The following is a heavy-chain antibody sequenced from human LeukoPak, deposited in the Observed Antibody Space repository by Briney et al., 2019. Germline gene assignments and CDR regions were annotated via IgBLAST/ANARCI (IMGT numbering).Heavy chain of an antibody. V-gene: IGHV1-69*06. J-gene: IGHJ4*02. CDR3: ASRHGLDGQMGYFDY. D-gene: IGHD5-24*01. CDR1: GGTFSSYA. CDR2: IIPIFGTA. Sequence: ASVKVSCKASGGTFSSYAISWVRQAPGQGLEWMGGIIPIFGTANYAQKFQGRVTITADKSTSTAYMELSSLRSEDTAVYYCASRHGLDGQMGYFDYWGQGTLVTVSS.